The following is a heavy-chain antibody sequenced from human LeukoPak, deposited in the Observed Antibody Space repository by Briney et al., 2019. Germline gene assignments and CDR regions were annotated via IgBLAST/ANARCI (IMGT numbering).Heavy chain of an antibody. CDR3: ARAHWDYDSSGYP. V-gene: IGHV3-21*01. J-gene: IGHJ5*02. CDR1: RFTFSSYS. D-gene: IGHD3-22*01. Sequence: GGSLRLSCAASRFTFSSYSMNWVRQAPGKGLEWVSSISSSSSYIYYADSVKGRFTISRDNAKNSLYLQMNSLRAEDTAVYYCARAHWDYDSSGYPWGQGTLVTVSS. CDR2: ISSSSSYI.